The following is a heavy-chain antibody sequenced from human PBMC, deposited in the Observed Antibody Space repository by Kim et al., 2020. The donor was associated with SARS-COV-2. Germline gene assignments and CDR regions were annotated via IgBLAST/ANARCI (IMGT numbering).Heavy chain of an antibody. CDR2: IHHDGDA. CDR3: AREIINPGVTDAFDI. D-gene: IGHD3-10*01. CDR1: GDSIRNDNYY. J-gene: IGHJ3*02. Sequence: SETLSLTCTVSGDSIRNDNYYWSWVRQHPERGLVWIAYIHHDGDAHYNPSFQSRATISVDKSRNQFSLKLGAVSAADTAIYYCAREIINPGVTDAFDIWGRGTMITVSS. V-gene: IGHV4-30-4*01.